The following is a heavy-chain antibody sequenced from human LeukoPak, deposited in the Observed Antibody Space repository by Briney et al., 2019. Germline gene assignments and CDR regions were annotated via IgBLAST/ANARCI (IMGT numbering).Heavy chain of an antibody. CDR3: ASRPGGYSYAFDI. D-gene: IGHD5-18*01. Sequence: PGESLQISCQGSGSSFTSYWIGWVRQLPGKGLEWMGIIYPGDSDTRYSPSFQGQVTISADKSISTAYLQSSSLKASDTAMYYCASRPGGYSYAFDIWGQGTMVTVSS. CDR2: IYPGDSDT. J-gene: IGHJ3*02. V-gene: IGHV5-51*01. CDR1: GSSFTSYW.